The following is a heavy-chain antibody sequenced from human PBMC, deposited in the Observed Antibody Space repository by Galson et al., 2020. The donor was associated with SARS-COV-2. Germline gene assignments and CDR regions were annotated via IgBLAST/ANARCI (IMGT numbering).Heavy chain of an antibody. CDR2: IKQDGSEK. J-gene: IGHJ4*02. CDR1: GFTFSSYW. Sequence: GGSLRLSCAASGFTFSSYWMSWVRQASGKGLEWVADIKQDGSEKHYVDSVKGRFTISRDNAKNSLYLQMDSLRAEDTAVYYCARLGGSGWSRDYWGRGTLVTVSS. V-gene: IGHV3-7*01. D-gene: IGHD6-19*01. CDR3: ARLGGSGWSRDY.